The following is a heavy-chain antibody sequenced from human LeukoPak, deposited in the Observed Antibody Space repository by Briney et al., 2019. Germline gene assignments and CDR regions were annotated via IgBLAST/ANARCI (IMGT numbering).Heavy chain of an antibody. CDR1: GYTFTGYD. Sequence: GASVKVSCKASGYTFTGYDMHWVRQAPGQGLEWKGGIIPIFGTANYAQKFQGRVTITADESTSTAYMELSSLRSEDTAVYYCAREGGYYFDYWGQGTLVTVSS. CDR2: IIPIFGTA. V-gene: IGHV1-69*13. J-gene: IGHJ4*02. CDR3: AREGGYYFDY. D-gene: IGHD6-13*01.